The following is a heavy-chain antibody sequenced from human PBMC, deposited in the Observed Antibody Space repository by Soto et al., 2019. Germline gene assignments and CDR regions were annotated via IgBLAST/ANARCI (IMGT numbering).Heavy chain of an antibody. V-gene: IGHV3-23*01. CDR2: ISGSGGST. D-gene: IGHD3-16*02. Sequence: GGSLRLSCAASGFTFSSYAMSWVRQAPGKGLEWVSAISGSGGSTYYADSVKGRFTISRDNSKNTLYLQMNSLRAEDTAVYYCAKLNPYDYICGSYRSPVYYYMDVWGKGTTVTVSS. J-gene: IGHJ6*03. CDR3: AKLNPYDYICGSYRSPVYYYMDV. CDR1: GFTFSSYA.